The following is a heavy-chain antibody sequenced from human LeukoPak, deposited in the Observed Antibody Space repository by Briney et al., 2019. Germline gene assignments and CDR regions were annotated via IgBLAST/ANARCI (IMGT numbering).Heavy chain of an antibody. CDR2: INAGNGNT. CDR1: GYTFTSYA. D-gene: IGHD5-18*01. Sequence: GASVKVSCKASGYTFTSYAMHWVRQAPGQRLEWMGWINAGNGNTKYSQKFQGRVTITRDTSASTAYMELSSLRSEDTAVYYCARGDVDTAMVFFDYWGQGTLVTVSS. J-gene: IGHJ4*02. CDR3: ARGDVDTAMVFFDY. V-gene: IGHV1-3*01.